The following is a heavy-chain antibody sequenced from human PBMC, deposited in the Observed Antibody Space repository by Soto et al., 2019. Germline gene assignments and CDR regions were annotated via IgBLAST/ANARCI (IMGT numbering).Heavy chain of an antibody. Sequence: LETLSLTCSVSGGSISSGDYYWSWISQPPGKGLEWIGYIYSSGSTHYNPSLQNRVTISIDTSKNQVSLKVNSVTAADTAVYYCARDHPHSYGVYYFDYWGQGTPVTVSS. V-gene: IGHV4-61*08. CDR2: IYSSGST. J-gene: IGHJ4*02. CDR1: GGSISSGDYY. CDR3: ARDHPHSYGVYYFDY. D-gene: IGHD5-18*01.